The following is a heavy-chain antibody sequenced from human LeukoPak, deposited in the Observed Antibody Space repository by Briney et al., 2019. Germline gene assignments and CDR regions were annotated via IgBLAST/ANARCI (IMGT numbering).Heavy chain of an antibody. V-gene: IGHV4-34*01. CDR3: ARHYCSSTSCYRPAAFDI. CDR2: INHSGST. J-gene: IGHJ3*02. CDR1: GGSFSGYY. Sequence: SETLSLTCAVYGGSFSGYYWSWIRQPPGKGLEWIGEINHSGSTNYNPSLKSRVTISVDTSKNQFSLKLSSVTAADTAVYYCARHYCSSTSCYRPAAFDIWGQGIMVTVSS. D-gene: IGHD2-2*02.